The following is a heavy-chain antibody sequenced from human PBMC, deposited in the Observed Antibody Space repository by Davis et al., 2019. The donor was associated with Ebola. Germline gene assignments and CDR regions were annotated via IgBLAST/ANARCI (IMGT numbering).Heavy chain of an antibody. Sequence: PGGSLRLSCAASGFTFSSYAMSWVRQAPGKGLEWVSAISGSGGSTYYADSVKGRFTISRDNSKNTLYLQMNSPRAEDTAVYYCAKGRGSYYTLFDYWGQGTPVTVSS. CDR1: GFTFSSYA. CDR3: AKGRGSYYTLFDY. J-gene: IGHJ4*02. CDR2: ISGSGGST. D-gene: IGHD1-26*01. V-gene: IGHV3-23*01.